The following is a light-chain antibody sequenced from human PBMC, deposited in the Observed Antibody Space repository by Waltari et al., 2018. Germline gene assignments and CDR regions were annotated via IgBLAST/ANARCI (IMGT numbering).Light chain of an antibody. V-gene: IGKV3-20*01. CDR2: GAS. CDR3: QQYGTSVT. J-gene: IGKJ4*01. Sequence: EIVLTQSPGTLSLSPGDRATLSGRASQSIANKYVTWYRQRPGQPPSLLIFGASTRASGVPDRFSGSGFGTEFTLTISRLEPEDFAVYYCQQYGTSVTFGGGTKLEIK. CDR1: QSIANKY.